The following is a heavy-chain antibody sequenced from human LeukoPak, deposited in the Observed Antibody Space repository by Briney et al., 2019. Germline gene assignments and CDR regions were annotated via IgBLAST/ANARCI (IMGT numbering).Heavy chain of an antibody. J-gene: IGHJ4*02. CDR3: ASTHRRFGELLYYFDY. V-gene: IGHV4-34*01. CDR1: GGSFSGYY. Sequence: SETLSLTCAVYGGSFSGYYWSWIHQPPGKALEWIGEINHSGSTNYNPSLKSRVTISVDTSKNQFSLKLSSVTAADTAVYYCASTHRRFGELLYYFDYWGQGTLVTVSS. CDR2: INHSGST. D-gene: IGHD3-10*01.